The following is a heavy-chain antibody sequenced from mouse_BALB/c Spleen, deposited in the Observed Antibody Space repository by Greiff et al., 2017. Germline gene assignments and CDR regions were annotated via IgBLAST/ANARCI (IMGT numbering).Heavy chain of an antibody. CDR2: ISSGGSYT. Sequence: EVQLVESGGGLVKPGGSLKLSCAASGFTFSSYTMSWVRQTPEKRLEWVATISSGGSYTYYPDSVKGRFTISRDNAKNTLYLQMSSLKSEDTAMYYCTRIRSAWFAYWGQGTLVTVSA. CDR3: TRIRSAWFAY. D-gene: IGHD1-1*01. J-gene: IGHJ3*01. V-gene: IGHV5-6-4*01. CDR1: GFTFSSYT.